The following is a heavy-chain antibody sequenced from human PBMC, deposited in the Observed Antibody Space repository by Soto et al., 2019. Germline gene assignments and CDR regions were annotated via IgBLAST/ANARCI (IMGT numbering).Heavy chain of an antibody. CDR3: ARDLTSYPWLHP. CDR2: IYYSGST. D-gene: IGHD7-27*01. CDR1: GGSISSYY. J-gene: IGHJ5*02. V-gene: IGHV4-59*01. Sequence: PEETLSLTCTVSGGSISSYYWGWIRQPPGKGLEWIGYIYYSGSTNYNPSLKSRVTISVDTSKNQFSLKLSSVTAADTAVYYCARDLTSYPWLHPWGQGTLVT.